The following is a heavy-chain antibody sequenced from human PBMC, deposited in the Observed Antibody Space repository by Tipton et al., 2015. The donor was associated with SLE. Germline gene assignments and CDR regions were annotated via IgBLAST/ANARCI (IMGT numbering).Heavy chain of an antibody. J-gene: IGHJ5*02. V-gene: IGHV4-38-2*02. Sequence: TLSLTCTVSDYSITSGYFWGWLRQTPGRGLEWIGSISHSGRTYYNPSLKSRVTISVDRSKNQFYLNVNSVTAADTAVYYCARLGRYSYGGDWFDPWGQGTLVTVSS. CDR1: DYSITSGYF. CDR3: ARLGRYSYGGDWFDP. D-gene: IGHD5-18*01. CDR2: ISHSGRT.